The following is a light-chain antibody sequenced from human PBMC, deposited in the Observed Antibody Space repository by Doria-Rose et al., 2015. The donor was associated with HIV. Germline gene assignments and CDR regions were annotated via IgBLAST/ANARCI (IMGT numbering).Light chain of an antibody. CDR1: QSVSANY. CDR3: HQYASSRT. J-gene: IGKJ1*01. Sequence: TQSPGTLSLSPGERATLSCRASQSVSANYLAWYQQRPGQSPRLLIYGASSSATDIPDRFSDSGSGTDFTLTISRLEPEDFAVYYCHQYASSRTFGQGTKVEIK. CDR2: GAS. V-gene: IGKV3-20*01.